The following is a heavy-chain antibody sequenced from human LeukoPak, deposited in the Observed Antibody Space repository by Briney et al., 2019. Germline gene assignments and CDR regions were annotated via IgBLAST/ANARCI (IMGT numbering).Heavy chain of an antibody. CDR1: GGSISSSSHS. D-gene: IGHD5-24*01. J-gene: IGHJ4*02. CDR2: IYYSGST. Sequence: SETLSLTCSVSGGSISSSSHSWGWIRQSPGKGLEWIGSIYYSGSTYYNPSLKSRVTISVDTSKNQFSLKLSSVTAADTAVYYCARPLSWLQFHYWGQGTLVTVSS. V-gene: IGHV4-39*01. CDR3: ARPLSWLQFHY.